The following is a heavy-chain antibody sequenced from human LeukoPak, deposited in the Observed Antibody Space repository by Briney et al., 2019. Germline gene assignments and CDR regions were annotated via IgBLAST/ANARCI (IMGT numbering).Heavy chain of an antibody. CDR3: AKDLTEWVGTLNWFDP. CDR1: GFSFGNYA. V-gene: IGHV3-23*01. Sequence: GGSLRLSCAASGFSFGNYAMNWVRQAPEKGLEWVSAISGSSAITYYTDSVRGRFTISRDNSKNTLYLQLNSLTVEDTAVYYCAKDLTEWVGTLNWFDPWGQGTLVTVSS. D-gene: IGHD1-26*01. J-gene: IGHJ5*02. CDR2: ISGSSAIT.